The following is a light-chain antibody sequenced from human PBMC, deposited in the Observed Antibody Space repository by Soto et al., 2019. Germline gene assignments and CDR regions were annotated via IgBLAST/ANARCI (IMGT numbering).Light chain of an antibody. J-gene: IGKJ3*01. Sequence: DIQMTQSPPSLSASVGDRVTITCQASHDIGNSLNWYQDKPAQAPKLVIYDAYNLETGVPSTFSGSGYGTHFTFTITSLRPEDIATYYCQKSDHLPLFGPGTKVDIK. V-gene: IGKV1-33*01. CDR3: QKSDHLPL. CDR2: DAY. CDR1: HDIGNS.